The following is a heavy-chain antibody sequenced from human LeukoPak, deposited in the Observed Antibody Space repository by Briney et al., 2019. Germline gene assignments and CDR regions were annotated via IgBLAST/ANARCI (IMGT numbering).Heavy chain of an antibody. V-gene: IGHV1-46*01. CDR1: GYTFTSCY. D-gene: IGHD3-22*01. CDR2: INPSGGST. CDR3: ARDRGAYYDSSGYLPDY. Sequence: ASVKVSCKASGYTFTSCYMHWVRQAPGQGLEWMGIINPSGGSTSYAQKFQGRVTMTRDTSTSTVYMELSSLRSEDTAVYYCARDRGAYYDSSGYLPDYWGQGTLVTVSS. J-gene: IGHJ4*02.